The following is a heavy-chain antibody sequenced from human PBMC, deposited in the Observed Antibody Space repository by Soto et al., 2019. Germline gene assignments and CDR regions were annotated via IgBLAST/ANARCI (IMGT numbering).Heavy chain of an antibody. J-gene: IGHJ4*02. CDR2: IVVGSGNT. CDR3: AAVEWNDETTIFDY. CDR1: GFTFTSSA. Sequence: SVKVSCKACGFTFTSSAVQWVRQARGQRLEWIGWIVVGSGNTNYAQKFQERVTITRDMSTSTAYMELSSLRSEDTAVYYCAAVEWNDETTIFDYWGQGTLVTVSS. D-gene: IGHD1-1*01. V-gene: IGHV1-58*01.